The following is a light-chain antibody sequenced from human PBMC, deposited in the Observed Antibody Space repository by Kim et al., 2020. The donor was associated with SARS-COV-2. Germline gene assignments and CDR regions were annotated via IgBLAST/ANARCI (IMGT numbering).Light chain of an antibody. CDR2: ADN. V-gene: IGLV6-57*01. Sequence: GTPVTTSSARVSCSLTSINGPWYQQRPASSPPPVIYADNQRPSGVPDRFSGSIDGSSHSASLTISGLKTEDEADYYCQSYDSSLWVFGGGTQLTVL. CDR3: QSYDSSLWV. J-gene: IGLJ3*02. CDR1: SCSLTSIN.